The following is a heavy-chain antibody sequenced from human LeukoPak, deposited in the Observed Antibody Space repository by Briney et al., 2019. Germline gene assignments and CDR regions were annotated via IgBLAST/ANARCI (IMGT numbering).Heavy chain of an antibody. CDR1: GGSISSSSYY. Sequence: SETLSLTCTVSGGSISSSSYYWGWIRQPPGKGLEWIGGIYYSGSTYYNPSLRSRVTISLDTSKNQFSLKLTSVTAADTAVYYCARSGYNFGYGDWFDPWGQGTLVTVSS. D-gene: IGHD5-18*01. CDR3: ARSGYNFGYGDWFDP. V-gene: IGHV4-39*07. CDR2: IYYSGST. J-gene: IGHJ5*02.